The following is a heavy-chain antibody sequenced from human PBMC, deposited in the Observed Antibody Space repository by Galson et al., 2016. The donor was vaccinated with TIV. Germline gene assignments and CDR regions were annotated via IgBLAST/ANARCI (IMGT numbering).Heavy chain of an antibody. CDR2: IKSKAAGGEA. Sequence: SLRLSCAASGFTFSDAWMTWVRQEPGKGLEWVGRIKSKAAGGEADHGAPVKGRFTISRNDSGSTLYLQMNSLKTEDTALYFCVRDRPSEDYYGDWGQGALVTVSS. J-gene: IGHJ4*02. V-gene: IGHV3-15*05. CDR1: GFTFSDAW. D-gene: IGHD2-15*01. CDR3: VRDRPSEDYYGD.